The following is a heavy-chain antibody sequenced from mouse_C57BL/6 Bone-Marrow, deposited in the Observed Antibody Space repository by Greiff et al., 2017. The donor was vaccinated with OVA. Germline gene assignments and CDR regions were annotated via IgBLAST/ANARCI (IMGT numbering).Heavy chain of an antibody. D-gene: IGHD4-1*01. J-gene: IGHJ2*01. V-gene: IGHV1-64*01. CDR2: INPNSGST. CDR1: GYTFTSYW. CDR3: GGLWDGYY. Sequence: VQLQQPGAELVKPGASVTLSCKASGYTFTSYWMHWVKQSPGQGLEWIGIINPNSGSTNYNEKFKSKATLTVDKSTSTAYMQLSSLTSEDSAVYYGGGLWDGYYWGQGTTLTVSS.